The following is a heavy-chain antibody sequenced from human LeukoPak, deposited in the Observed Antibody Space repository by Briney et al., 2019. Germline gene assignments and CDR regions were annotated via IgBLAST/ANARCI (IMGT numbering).Heavy chain of an antibody. J-gene: IGHJ3*02. V-gene: IGHV3-21*01. CDR2: ISGDGRAT. Sequence: PGGSLRLSCAASGFTFNMYSMNWVRQAPGKGLEWVASISGDGRATYHADSVKGRFTISRDNAKRSLYLQMNSLRAEDTAVYYCVREVCSGGRCYAGFDIWGQGTMVTVSS. CDR3: VREVCSGGRCYAGFDI. D-gene: IGHD2-15*01. CDR1: GFTFNMYS.